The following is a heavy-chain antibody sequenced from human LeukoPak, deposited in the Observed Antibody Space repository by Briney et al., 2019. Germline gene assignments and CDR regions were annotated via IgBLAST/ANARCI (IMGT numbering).Heavy chain of an antibody. V-gene: IGHV4-39*07. Sequence: SETLSLTCTVSGGSISSSSYYWGWIRQPPGKGLEWIGSIYYSGSTNYNPSLKSRVTISVDTSKNQFSLKLTSVTAADTAVYYCARDSSYSTSWPFDYWGQGTLVTVSS. D-gene: IGHD6-13*01. J-gene: IGHJ4*02. CDR3: ARDSSYSTSWPFDY. CDR1: GGSISSSSYY. CDR2: IYYSGST.